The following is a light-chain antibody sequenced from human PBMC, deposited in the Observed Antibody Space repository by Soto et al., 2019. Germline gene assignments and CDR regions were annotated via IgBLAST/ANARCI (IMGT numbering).Light chain of an antibody. V-gene: IGKV3-15*01. CDR1: QSLSSN. CDR3: QQYHNWPPYT. CDR2: GAS. Sequence: EIVMTQSPATLSVSPGERATLSCRASQSLSSNLAWYQQKPGQAPRLLIYGASTRATGIPARFSGSGSGTEFTLTISSLQSEDFAVYYCQQYHNWPPYTFGLGTRLEI. J-gene: IGKJ2*01.